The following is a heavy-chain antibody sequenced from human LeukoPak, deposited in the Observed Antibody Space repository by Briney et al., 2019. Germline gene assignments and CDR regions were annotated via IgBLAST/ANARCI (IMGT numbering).Heavy chain of an antibody. V-gene: IGHV5-51*01. Sequence: GESLKISCKGSGYSFTSYWIAWVRQMPGEGLAWMGIIRPSDSDTRYSPSFQGQVTISADKSINTAYLQWSSLKASDTAMYYCARHRYSSSWMDFDSWGQGTLVTVSS. J-gene: IGHJ4*02. CDR3: ARHRYSSSWMDFDS. CDR2: IRPSDSDT. CDR1: GYSFTSYW. D-gene: IGHD6-13*01.